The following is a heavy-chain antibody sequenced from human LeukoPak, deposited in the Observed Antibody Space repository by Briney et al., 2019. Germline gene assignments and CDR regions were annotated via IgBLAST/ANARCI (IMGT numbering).Heavy chain of an antibody. CDR1: GFTFSSYA. J-gene: IGHJ4*02. Sequence: PGGSLRLSCAAPGFTFSSYAMSWVRQAPGEGLEWVSAISGSGGSTYYADSVKGRFTTSRDNSKNTLFLQMNSQRAEDTAVYYCAKRTDYSNYGPFDYWGQGTLVTVSS. V-gene: IGHV3-23*01. CDR2: ISGSGGST. D-gene: IGHD4-11*01. CDR3: AKRTDYSNYGPFDY.